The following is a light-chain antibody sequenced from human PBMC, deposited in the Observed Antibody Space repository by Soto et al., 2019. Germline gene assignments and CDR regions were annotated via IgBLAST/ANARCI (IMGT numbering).Light chain of an antibody. CDR1: QSLSGT. V-gene: IGKV3-11*01. CDR2: GAS. CDR3: QQRTLWPRT. Sequence: EIVLTQSPATLSLSPGERATLSCRASQSLSGTLAWFQQKPGQPPRLLIYGASNRATGIPARFTASGSGTDVTLTISSLEPEDFAVYDCQQRTLWPRTFGQGTKVEIK. J-gene: IGKJ1*01.